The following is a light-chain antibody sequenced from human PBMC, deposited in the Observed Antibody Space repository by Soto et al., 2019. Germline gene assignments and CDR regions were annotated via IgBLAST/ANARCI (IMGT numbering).Light chain of an antibody. CDR1: QSISSW. V-gene: IGKV1-5*03. CDR3: QQYNSYST. CDR2: KAS. Sequence: DIQMTQSPSTLSASVGDRVTITCRASQSISSWLAWYQQKPGKAPKLLIYKASSLESGGPSRFSGSGSGTEFTLTSSGLQFDDFGTYYCQQYNSYSTFGQGTKVEIK. J-gene: IGKJ1*01.